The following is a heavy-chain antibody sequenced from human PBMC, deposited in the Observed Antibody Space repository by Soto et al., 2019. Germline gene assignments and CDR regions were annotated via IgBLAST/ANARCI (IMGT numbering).Heavy chain of an antibody. CDR1: GFTFSSYA. D-gene: IGHD3-10*01. V-gene: IGHV3-64*01. Sequence: PGGSLRLSCAASGFTFSSYAMHWVRQAPGKGLEYVSAISSNGGSTYYANSVKGRFTISRDNSKNTLYLQMGSLRAEDMAVYYCARGLSFHHPVLYYYMDVWGKGTTVTVSS. J-gene: IGHJ6*03. CDR2: ISSNGGST. CDR3: ARGLSFHHPVLYYYMDV.